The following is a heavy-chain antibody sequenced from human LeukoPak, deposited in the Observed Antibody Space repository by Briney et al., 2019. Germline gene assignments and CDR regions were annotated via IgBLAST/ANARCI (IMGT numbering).Heavy chain of an antibody. V-gene: IGHV3-9*01. Sequence: GGSLRLSCAAPGFTFDDYAMHWVRQAPGKGLEWVSGISWNSGSIGYADSVKGRFTISRDNAKNSLYLQMNSLRAEDTAVYYCARTTVTNWFDPWGQGTLVTVSS. J-gene: IGHJ5*02. D-gene: IGHD4-17*01. CDR1: GFTFDDYA. CDR3: ARTTVTNWFDP. CDR2: ISWNSGSI.